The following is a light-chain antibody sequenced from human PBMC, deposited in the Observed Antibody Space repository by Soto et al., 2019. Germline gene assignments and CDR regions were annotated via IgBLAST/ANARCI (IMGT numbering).Light chain of an antibody. V-gene: IGKV1-5*01. CDR1: QSISSW. J-gene: IGKJ1*01. CDR3: QQYKDYTWT. CDR2: DAS. Sequence: DIQMTQSPSTRSASVGDRVTITCRASQSISSWLAWYQQKPGKAPKLLIYDASSLESGVPLRFSGSGSGTEFTLTISSLQPDDSATYYCQQYKDYTWTFGQGTKVEV.